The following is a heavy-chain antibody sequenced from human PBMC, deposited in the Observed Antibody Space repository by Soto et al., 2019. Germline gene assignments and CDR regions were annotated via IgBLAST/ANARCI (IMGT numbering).Heavy chain of an antibody. CDR2: ISGENGNI. CDR3: ATGLLGYCSGGSCYSDS. Sequence: QVQLVQSGAEVKKPGASVRVSCQTSAYTFTNYAVSWVRQAPGQGLEWMGWISGENGNIIYAQKFQGRVTMTTDTSTRKAYMELRSLRSDDTAVYYCATGLLGYCSGGSCYSDSWGQGTLVTVSS. CDR1: AYTFTNYA. D-gene: IGHD2-15*01. V-gene: IGHV1-18*01. J-gene: IGHJ4*02.